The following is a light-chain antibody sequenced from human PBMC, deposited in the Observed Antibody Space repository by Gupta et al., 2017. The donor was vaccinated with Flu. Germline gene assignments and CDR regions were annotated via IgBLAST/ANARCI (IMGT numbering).Light chain of an antibody. Sequence: DIVMTQSPDSLAVSLGGRATINCKSSQSVFHNSNNKNHLAWYQKKPGQAPKLLIYLTSTRASGVPDRFSGSGSGIDFSLTIISLQAEDVATYYCHQYSTFPLTFGGGTKVEIK. J-gene: IGKJ4*01. CDR3: HQYSTFPLT. V-gene: IGKV4-1*01. CDR2: LTS. CDR1: QSVFHNSNNKNH.